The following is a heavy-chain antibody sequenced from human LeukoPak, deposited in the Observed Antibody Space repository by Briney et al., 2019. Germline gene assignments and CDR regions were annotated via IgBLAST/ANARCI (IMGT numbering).Heavy chain of an antibody. J-gene: IGHJ4*02. Sequence: SETLSLTCAVYGGSFSGYNWNWIRQPPGKGLEWIGEINHSGSTNYNPSLKSRVTISVDTSKNQFSLNLSSVTAADTAVYYCARRVRGYSYEYYFDYWGQGTLVTVSS. CDR2: INHSGST. CDR1: GGSFSGYN. V-gene: IGHV4-34*01. CDR3: ARRVRGYSYEYYFDY. D-gene: IGHD5-18*01.